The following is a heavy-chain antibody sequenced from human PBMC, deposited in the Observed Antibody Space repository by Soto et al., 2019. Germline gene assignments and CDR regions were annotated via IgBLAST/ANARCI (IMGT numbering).Heavy chain of an antibody. CDR1: GGSISSNKW. Sequence: SETLSLTCAVYGGSISSNKWWSWVRQPPGKGLEWIGEIYHSGSTNYNPSLKSRVTISLDKSKNQFSLKLTSVTAADSAVYYCARDDHTVAVPTYLGAMDVCGQGPTVTVYS. CDR3: ARDDHTVAVPTYLGAMDV. V-gene: IGHV4-4*02. J-gene: IGHJ6*02. CDR2: IYHSGST. D-gene: IGHD2-2*01.